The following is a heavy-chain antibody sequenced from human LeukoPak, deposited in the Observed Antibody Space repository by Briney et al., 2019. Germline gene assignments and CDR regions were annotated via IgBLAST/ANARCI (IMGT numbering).Heavy chain of an antibody. J-gene: IGHJ4*02. CDR1: GHSISSDFY. D-gene: IGHD5-12*01. CDR3: ARHTIVPGNIVATEVFDY. V-gene: IGHV4-38-2*02. Sequence: ETSETLSLTCTVSGHSISSDFYWAWIRQTPEKGLEWIGSIYHTATTYYNPSLKSRVTISVDTSKNQFSLKLSSVTAADTAVYYCARHTIVPGNIVATEVFDYWGQGTLVTVSS. CDR2: IYHTATT.